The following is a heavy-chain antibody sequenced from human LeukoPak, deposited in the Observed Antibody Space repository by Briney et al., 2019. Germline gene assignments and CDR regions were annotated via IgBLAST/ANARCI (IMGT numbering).Heavy chain of an antibody. V-gene: IGHV1-2*02. CDR1: GYTFNVYY. D-gene: IGHD3-10*01. Sequence: ASVTVSFTCSGYTFNVYYMHWVRQAPGQGLEWMGWINPNNGGTKYAQNFQGRVTITRDTAISTAYMELDRLRFDDTAVYYCARDSGEVPDYWGQGTLVTVSS. CDR3: ARDSGEVPDY. CDR2: INPNNGGT. J-gene: IGHJ4*02.